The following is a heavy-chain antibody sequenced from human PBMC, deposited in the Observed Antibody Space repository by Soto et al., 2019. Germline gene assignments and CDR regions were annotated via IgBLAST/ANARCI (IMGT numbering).Heavy chain of an antibody. CDR2: IYYSGST. D-gene: IGHD3-10*01. J-gene: IGHJ5*02. CDR1: GGSISSSSHY. Sequence: QMHLQESGPGLVKPSETLSLTCTVSGGSISSSSHYWGWVRQPPGKGLEWIGSIYYSGSTYYNPSLKSRVTISVDTSKSQFSLKLSSVTAADTAVSYCARYSATYYSGSGMNWFDPWGQGTLVTVSS. CDR3: ARYSATYYSGSGMNWFDP. V-gene: IGHV4-39*01.